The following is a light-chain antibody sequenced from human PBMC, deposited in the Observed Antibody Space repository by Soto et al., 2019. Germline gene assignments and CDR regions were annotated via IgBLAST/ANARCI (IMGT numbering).Light chain of an antibody. CDR3: QQYNIWPPWT. V-gene: IGKV3-15*01. CDR1: ESVSSN. Sequence: EIVLTQSPATLSVSPGEKATLSCRASESVSSNLAWYQQKPGQAPRLLIYGASTRATGIPARFSGSGSGTEFTLTISSLQSEDFAVYSCQQYNIWPPWTFGQGTKVDI. CDR2: GAS. J-gene: IGKJ1*01.